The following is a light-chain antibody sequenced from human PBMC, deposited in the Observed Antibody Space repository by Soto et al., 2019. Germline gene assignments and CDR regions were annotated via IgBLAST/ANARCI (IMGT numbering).Light chain of an antibody. CDR2: DAS. CDR3: QQRSNWPLT. CDR1: QSISSY. V-gene: IGKV3-11*01. J-gene: IGKJ4*01. Sequence: EIVLTQSPAILSLSPGERATLSCRASQSISSYFAWYQQKPGQAPRLLIYDASNRATGVPARFSASGSGTDVTLTISSLEPEDFAVYYCQQRSNWPLTFGGGTKVEIK.